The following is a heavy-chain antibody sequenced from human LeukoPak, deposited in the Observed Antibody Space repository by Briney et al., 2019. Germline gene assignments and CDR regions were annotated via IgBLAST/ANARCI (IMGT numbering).Heavy chain of an antibody. CDR1: GGSVSSGSYY. D-gene: IGHD3-22*01. CDR3: ARKLYYYDSSLLGTTAWFDP. Sequence: SETLSLTCTVSGGSVSSGSYYWSWIRQPPGKGLEWIGYIYYSGSTNYNPSLKSRVTISVDTSKNQFSLKLSSVTAADTAVYYCARKLYYYDSSLLGTTAWFDPWGQGTLVTVSS. V-gene: IGHV4-61*01. CDR2: IYYSGST. J-gene: IGHJ5*02.